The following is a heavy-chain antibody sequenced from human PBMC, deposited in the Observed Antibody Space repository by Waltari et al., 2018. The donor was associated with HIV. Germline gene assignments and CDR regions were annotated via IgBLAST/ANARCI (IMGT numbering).Heavy chain of an antibody. D-gene: IGHD1-26*01. V-gene: IGHV3-21*01. Sequence: GGGLVEPGGSLRLSCAPSGFSFSFFSMNWVRQAPGKGLEWVSSISSTSSHIFYADSVRGRFTISRDNAKNSLYLQMNSLKAEDTAVYYCARGGAGATAEDLFDPWGQGTLVTVSS. J-gene: IGHJ5*02. CDR1: GFSFSFFS. CDR2: ISSTSSHI. CDR3: ARGGAGATAEDLFDP.